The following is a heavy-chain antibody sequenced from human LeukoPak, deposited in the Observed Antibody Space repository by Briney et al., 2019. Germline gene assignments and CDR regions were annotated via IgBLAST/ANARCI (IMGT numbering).Heavy chain of an antibody. D-gene: IGHD6-13*01. V-gene: IGHV4-59*08. CDR2: IHYSGST. Sequence: PSETLSLTCNVSGDSVSSYYWNWIRQPPGKGLEWIAYIHYSGSTNYNPSLRSRVTISVDTSKNQFSLKLSSVTAADTAVYYCARHSGHSSTNDAFDIWGQGTMVIVSS. J-gene: IGHJ3*02. CDR1: GDSVSSYY. CDR3: ARHSGHSSTNDAFDI.